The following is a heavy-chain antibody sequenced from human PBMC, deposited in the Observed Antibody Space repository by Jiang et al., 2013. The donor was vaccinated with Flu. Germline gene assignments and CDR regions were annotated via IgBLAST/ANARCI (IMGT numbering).Heavy chain of an antibody. D-gene: IGHD2-8*01. CDR1: GGTFSSYA. J-gene: IGHJ3*02. CDR3: ATSLPQTIVLMVYAKRDAFDI. Sequence: SGGTFSSYAISWVRQAPGQGLEWMGGSSLSLVQQTTHRSSRGRVTITADESTSTAYMELSSLRSEDTAVYYCATSLPQTIVLMVYAKRDAFDIWGQGTMVTVSS. V-gene: IGHV1-69*01. CDR2: SSLSLVQ.